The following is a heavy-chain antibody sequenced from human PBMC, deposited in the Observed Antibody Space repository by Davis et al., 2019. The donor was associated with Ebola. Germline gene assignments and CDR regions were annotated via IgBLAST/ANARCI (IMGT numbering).Heavy chain of an antibody. CDR3: ARVRFGDTAVDY. Sequence: GVLKISCAASGFTFSSYDMHWVRQGTGKGLEWVSAIGTAGDTYYPGSVKGRFTISRENAKNSLYLQMNSLRAEDTAVYYCARVRFGDTAVDYWGQGTLVTVSS. CDR2: IGTAGDT. J-gene: IGHJ4*02. CDR1: GFTFSSYD. V-gene: IGHV3-13*01. D-gene: IGHD5-18*01.